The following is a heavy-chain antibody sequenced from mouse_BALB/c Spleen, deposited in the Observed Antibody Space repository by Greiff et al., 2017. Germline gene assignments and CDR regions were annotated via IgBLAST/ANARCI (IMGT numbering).Heavy chain of an antibody. CDR1: GFNIKDTY. J-gene: IGHJ2*01. CDR2: IDPANGNT. V-gene: IGHV14-3*02. D-gene: IGHD1-1*01. Sequence: VQLKQSGAELVKPGASVKLSCTASGFNIKDTYMHWVKQRPEQGLEWIGRIDPANGNTKYDPKFQGKATITADTSSNTAYLQLSSLTSEDTAVYYCARGFITTVVPDYWGQGTTLTVSS. CDR3: ARGFITTVVPDY.